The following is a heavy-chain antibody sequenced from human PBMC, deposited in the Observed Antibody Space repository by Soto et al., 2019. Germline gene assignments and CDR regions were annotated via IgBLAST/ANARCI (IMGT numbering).Heavy chain of an antibody. CDR3: ARHHDY. CDR1: GGSISTDC. V-gene: IGHV4-59*08. J-gene: IGHJ4*02. CDR2: IRYSGST. Sequence: PSETLSLTCTVSGGSISTDCWDWIRQPPGKGLEWIGFIRYSGSTNYNPSLKSRVTISVDTSKNQFSLKLSSVTAADTAVYYCARHHDYWGQGTLVTVSS.